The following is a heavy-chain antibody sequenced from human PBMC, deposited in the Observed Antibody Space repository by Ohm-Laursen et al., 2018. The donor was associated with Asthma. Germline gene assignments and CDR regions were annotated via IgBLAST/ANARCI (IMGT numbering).Heavy chain of an antibody. J-gene: IGHJ4*02. V-gene: IGHV4-31*03. CDR2: IYYSGNT. D-gene: IGHD3-22*01. Sequence: TLSLTCSVSGDSISSGDHYWSWIRQHPGKGLEWIGYIYYSGNTYYNPSLKSRVIISVDTSKNQFSLKLTSVTAADTALYYCAGATFYYESTGYYYFDHWGQGTLVTVSS. CDR3: AGATFYYESTGYYYFDH. CDR1: GDSISSGDHY.